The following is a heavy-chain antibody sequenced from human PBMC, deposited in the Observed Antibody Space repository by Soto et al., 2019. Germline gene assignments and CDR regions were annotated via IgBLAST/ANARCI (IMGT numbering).Heavy chain of an antibody. CDR2: IKSKTDGGTT. J-gene: IGHJ6*02. CDR1: GFTFSNAW. CDR3: TTSKLELVVHYYYYGMDV. Sequence: GGSLRLSCAASGFTFSNAWMIWVRQAPGKGLEWVGRIKSKTDGGTTDYAAPVKGRFTISRDDSKNTLYLQMNSLKTEDTAVYYCTTSKLELVVHYYYYGMDVWGQGTTVTVS. D-gene: IGHD1-7*01. V-gene: IGHV3-15*01.